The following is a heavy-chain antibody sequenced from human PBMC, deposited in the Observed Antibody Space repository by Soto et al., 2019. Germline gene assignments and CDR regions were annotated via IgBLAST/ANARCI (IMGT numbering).Heavy chain of an antibody. D-gene: IGHD6-13*01. V-gene: IGHV3-30-3*01. CDR3: ARDTHYSTYYYYGMDV. Sequence: GGSLRLSCAASGFNFGREAMSWVRQDPGKGLEWVASISYDGSDTLYIDSVKGRFTISRDNSKSTVDLQMNSLRAEDTAVYYCARDTHYSTYYYYGMDVWGQGTTVTVSS. CDR1: GFNFGREA. CDR2: ISYDGSDT. J-gene: IGHJ6*02.